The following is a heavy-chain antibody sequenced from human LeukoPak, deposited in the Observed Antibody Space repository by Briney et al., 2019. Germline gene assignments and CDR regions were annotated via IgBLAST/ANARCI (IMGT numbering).Heavy chain of an antibody. Sequence: SETLSLTCTVSGGSISSYYWSWLRQPPGKGLEWIGFIFYSGTTNYNTSLKSRVTISVDTSKNQFSLKLSSVTAADTAVYYCARGGWNKFDYWGQGTLVTVSS. V-gene: IGHV4-59*01. D-gene: IGHD3-22*01. CDR1: GGSISSYY. CDR3: ARGGWNKFDY. J-gene: IGHJ4*02. CDR2: IFYSGTT.